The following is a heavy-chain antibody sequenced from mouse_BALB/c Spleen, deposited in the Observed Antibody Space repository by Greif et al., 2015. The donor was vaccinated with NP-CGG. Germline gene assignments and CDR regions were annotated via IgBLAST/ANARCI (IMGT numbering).Heavy chain of an antibody. J-gene: IGHJ2*01. Sequence: VKLQESGAELVKPGASVKMSCKASGYTFTSYWMHWVKQRPGQGLEWIGVIGPSDSYTSYNQKFKGKATLTVDTSSSTAYMQLSSLTSEDSAVYYCTTYYYGTSYYFDYWGQGTTLTVSS. D-gene: IGHD1-1*01. CDR3: TTYYYGTSYYFDY. V-gene: IGHV1S127*01. CDR2: IGPSDSYT. CDR1: GYTFTSYW.